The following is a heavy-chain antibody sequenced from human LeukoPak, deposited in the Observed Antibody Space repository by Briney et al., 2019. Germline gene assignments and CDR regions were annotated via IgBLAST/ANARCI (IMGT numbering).Heavy chain of an antibody. J-gene: IGHJ4*02. CDR1: GGSISSGDCY. D-gene: IGHD1-1*01. CDR2: IYYSGST. Sequence: SETLSLTCTVSGGSISSGDCYWSWIRQPPGKGLEWIGYIYYSGSTYYNPSLKSRVTISVDTSKNQFSLKLSSVTAADTAVYYCARAAAGTTPNSGYWGQGTLVTVSS. V-gene: IGHV4-30-4*01. CDR3: ARAAAGTTPNSGY.